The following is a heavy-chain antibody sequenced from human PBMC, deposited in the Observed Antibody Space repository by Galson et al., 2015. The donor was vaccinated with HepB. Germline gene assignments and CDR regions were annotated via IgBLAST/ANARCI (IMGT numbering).Heavy chain of an antibody. CDR1: GVTFRSYS. Sequence: SLRLSCAASGVTFRSYSMIWVRQAPGKGLEWVSYISNSSSTIYYADSVKGRFTISRDNAKNSRYLQMNSLGAEDTAVYYCARDKVITIFGVVIAGYFDLWGRGTLVTVSS. J-gene: IGHJ2*01. V-gene: IGHV3-48*01. CDR3: ARDKVITIFGVVIAGYFDL. CDR2: ISNSSSTI. D-gene: IGHD3-3*01.